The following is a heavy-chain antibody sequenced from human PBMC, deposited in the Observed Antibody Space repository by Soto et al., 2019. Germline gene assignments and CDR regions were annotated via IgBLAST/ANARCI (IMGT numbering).Heavy chain of an antibody. Sequence: QITLKESGPTLVKPTQTLTLTFTFSGFSLSTSGVGVGWIRQPPGKALEWVALIYWDDDKRYSPSLKSRLTITKDTSKNQVVLTMTNMDPVDTATYYCAHRPSYCSGGSCYSGFDYWGQGTLVTVSS. J-gene: IGHJ4*02. V-gene: IGHV2-5*02. CDR2: IYWDDDK. CDR1: GFSLSTSGVG. D-gene: IGHD2-15*01. CDR3: AHRPSYCSGGSCYSGFDY.